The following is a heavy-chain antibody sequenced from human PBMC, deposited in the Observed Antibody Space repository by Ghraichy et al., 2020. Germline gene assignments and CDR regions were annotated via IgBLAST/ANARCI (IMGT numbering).Heavy chain of an antibody. J-gene: IGHJ6*02. CDR1: GDSVSSNSAA. CDR2: TYYRSKWYN. Sequence: SQTLSLTCAISGDSVSSNSAAWNWIRQSPSRGLEWLGRTYYRSKWYNDYAVSVKSRITINPDTSKNQFSLQLNSVTPEDTAVYFCARDRGGYSYGWNYYYGMDVWGQGTTVTVSS. V-gene: IGHV6-1*01. CDR3: ARDRGGYSYGWNYYYGMDV. D-gene: IGHD5-18*01.